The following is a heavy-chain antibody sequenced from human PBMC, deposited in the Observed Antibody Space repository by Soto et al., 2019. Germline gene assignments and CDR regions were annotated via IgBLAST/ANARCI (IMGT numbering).Heavy chain of an antibody. Sequence: SETLSLTCAVYGGSFSDDASSSDWYWNWIRQSPGKGLEWIGEIDRSGRTKYNPSLKSRVSISVDTSKNQFSLKLSSVTAADTGVYYCAILGRGVLIQNWFDPWGQGTLVTVSS. J-gene: IGHJ5*02. CDR2: IDRSGRT. V-gene: IGHV4-34*01. CDR1: GGSFSDDASSSDWY. D-gene: IGHD3-10*01. CDR3: AILGRGVLIQNWFDP.